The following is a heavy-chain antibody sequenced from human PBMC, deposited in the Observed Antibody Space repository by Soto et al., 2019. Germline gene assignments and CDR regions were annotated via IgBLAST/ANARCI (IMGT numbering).Heavy chain of an antibody. V-gene: IGHV3-30*18. Sequence: GGPLRLSCVVSGFTFRNYNMHWARQAPGKGLEWVALISYDGNNKYYADSVRGRFTISRDNSKNTLSLQMNSLRPDDTAVYYCAKDGQWFGELSAFDIWGQGTMVTVSS. D-gene: IGHD3-10*01. CDR2: ISYDGNNK. CDR1: GFTFRNYN. CDR3: AKDGQWFGELSAFDI. J-gene: IGHJ3*02.